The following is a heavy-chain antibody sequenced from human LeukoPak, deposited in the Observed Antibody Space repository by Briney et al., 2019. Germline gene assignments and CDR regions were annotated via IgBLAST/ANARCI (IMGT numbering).Heavy chain of an antibody. CDR2: IYYSGST. V-gene: IGHV4-30-4*01. J-gene: IGHJ4*02. D-gene: IGHD3-22*01. CDR3: ARAGYYDSSGMIDY. CDR1: GGSISSGDYY. Sequence: TLSLTCTVSGGSISSGDYYWSWIRQPPGKGLEWIGYIYYSGSTYYNPSLKSRVTISVDTSKNQFSLKLSSVTAADTAVYCCARAGYYDSSGMIDYWGQGTLVTVSS.